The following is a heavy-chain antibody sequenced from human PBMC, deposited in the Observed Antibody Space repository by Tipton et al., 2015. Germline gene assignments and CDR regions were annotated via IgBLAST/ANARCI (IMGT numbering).Heavy chain of an antibody. Sequence: SLRLSCAASGFTFSAYPMHWVRQAPGKGLEWVAAVSYEGSNKNHADSVKGRFTISRDNAQNSLFLQMNSLTAEDTAFYYCAREGSSWYLGGYWGQGTLVSVSS. CDR2: VSYEGSNK. J-gene: IGHJ4*02. CDR3: AREGSSWYLGGY. V-gene: IGHV3-30*07. D-gene: IGHD6-13*01. CDR1: GFTFSAYP.